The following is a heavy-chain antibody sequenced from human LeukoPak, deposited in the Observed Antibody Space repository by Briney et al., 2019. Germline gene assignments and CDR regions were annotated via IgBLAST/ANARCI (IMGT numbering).Heavy chain of an antibody. CDR3: AKARGLYCSSTSCYECDV. CDR2: INPNSGDT. D-gene: IGHD2-2*01. CDR1: GYIFTDYY. J-gene: IGHJ6*04. Sequence: ASVKVSCKASGYIFTDYYMYWVRQAPGQGLEWMGWINPNSGDTNYAQKFQGRVTLTRDTSINTAYLDLSRLRSDDTAIYYCAKARGLYCSSTSCYECDVWGKGTTVTVSS. V-gene: IGHV1-2*02.